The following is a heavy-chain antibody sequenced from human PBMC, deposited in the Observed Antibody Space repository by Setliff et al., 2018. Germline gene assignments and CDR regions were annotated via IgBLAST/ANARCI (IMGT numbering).Heavy chain of an antibody. D-gene: IGHD3-10*01. CDR3: ARGVPFDY. V-gene: IGHV3-48*01. CDR2: ISGASSTI. Sequence: GGSLRLSCIVSGLTFRNFGMTWVRQAPGKGLEWLSKISGASSTIYYADSVKGRFTISRDNAQNSLYLQMNSLRAEDTAVYYCARGVPFDYWGQGTLVTVSS. J-gene: IGHJ4*02. CDR1: GLTFRNFG.